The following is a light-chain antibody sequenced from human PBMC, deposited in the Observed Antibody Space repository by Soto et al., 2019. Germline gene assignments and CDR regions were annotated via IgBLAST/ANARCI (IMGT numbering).Light chain of an antibody. CDR2: DAS. CDR3: QHRSNWPIT. J-gene: IGKJ5*01. V-gene: IGKV3-11*01. Sequence: EIVLTQSPATLSLSPGEGATLSCRASQSVGSYLAWYQQKPGQAPRLLIYDASNRATGIPARFSGSGSGTDFTLTISSLEPEDFAVYYCQHRSNWPITFGQGTRLEI. CDR1: QSVGSY.